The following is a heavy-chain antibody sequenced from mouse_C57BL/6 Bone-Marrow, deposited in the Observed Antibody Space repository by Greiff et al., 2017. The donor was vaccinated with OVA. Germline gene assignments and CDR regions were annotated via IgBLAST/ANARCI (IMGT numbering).Heavy chain of an antibody. Sequence: EVKVVESGGGLVKPGGSLKLSCAASGFTFSSYAMSWVRQTPEKRLEWVATISDGGSYTYYPDNVKGRFTISRDNAKNNLYLQMSHLKSEDTAMYYCARVYYGSGGYWGQGTTLTVSS. CDR2: ISDGGSYT. CDR3: ARVYYGSGGY. D-gene: IGHD1-1*01. J-gene: IGHJ2*01. V-gene: IGHV5-4*03. CDR1: GFTFSSYA.